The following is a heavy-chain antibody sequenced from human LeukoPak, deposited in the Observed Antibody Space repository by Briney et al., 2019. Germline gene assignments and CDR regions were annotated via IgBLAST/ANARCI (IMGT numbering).Heavy chain of an antibody. J-gene: IGHJ6*02. CDR3: AKGWQGHHYYGRDV. CDR1: GFTFSSYG. Sequence: GSLRLSCAASGFTFSSYGMHWVRQAPGKGLEWVAVISYDGSNKYYADSVKGRFTISRDNSKNTLYLQMNSLRAEDTAVYYCAKGWQGHHYYGRDVWGQGPRVTVPS. CDR2: ISYDGSNK. V-gene: IGHV3-30*18. D-gene: IGHD6-13*01.